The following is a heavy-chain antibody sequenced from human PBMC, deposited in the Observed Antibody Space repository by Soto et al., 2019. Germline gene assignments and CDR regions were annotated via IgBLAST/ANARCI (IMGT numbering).Heavy chain of an antibody. CDR1: GFTFSSYG. V-gene: IGHV3-30*18. D-gene: IGHD2-15*01. J-gene: IGHJ6*03. CDR3: AKDYCSGGSCYSLYYYMDV. Sequence: QVQQVESGGGVVQPGRSLRLSCAASGFTFSSYGMHWVRQAPGKGLEWVAVISYDGSNKYYADSVKGRFTISRDNSKNTLYLQMNSLRAEDTAVYYCAKDYCSGGSCYSLYYYMDVWGKGTTVTVSS. CDR2: ISYDGSNK.